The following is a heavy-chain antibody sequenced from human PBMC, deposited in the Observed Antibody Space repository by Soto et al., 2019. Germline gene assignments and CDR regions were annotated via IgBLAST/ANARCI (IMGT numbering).Heavy chain of an antibody. J-gene: IGHJ5*02. V-gene: IGHV1-18*01. CDR2: ISAYNGNT. Sequence: ASVKVSCKASGYTFTSYGISWVRQAPGQGLEWMGWISAYNGNTNYAQKLQGRVTMTTDTSTSTAYMELRSLRSDDTAVYYCARGGPGSCSRTSCNWFDPWGQGTLVTVSS. CDR1: GYTFTSYG. D-gene: IGHD2-2*01. CDR3: ARGGPGSCSRTSCNWFDP.